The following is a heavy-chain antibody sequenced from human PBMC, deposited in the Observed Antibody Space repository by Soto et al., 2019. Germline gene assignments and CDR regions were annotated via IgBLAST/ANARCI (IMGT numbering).Heavy chain of an antibody. CDR2: IIPNFGTA. J-gene: IGHJ6*02. CDR1: GGTFSSYA. Sequence: VASVKVSCKASGGTFSSYAISWVRQAPGQRLEWKGGIIPNFGTANYAQKFQGRDTITADESTSTAYMELSCLRSEDTAVYYCAREAGYYILTGPPTDWYYYYYYGMDVWGQGTTVTVSS. CDR3: AREAGYYILTGPPTDWYYYYYYGMDV. V-gene: IGHV1-69*13. D-gene: IGHD3-9*01.